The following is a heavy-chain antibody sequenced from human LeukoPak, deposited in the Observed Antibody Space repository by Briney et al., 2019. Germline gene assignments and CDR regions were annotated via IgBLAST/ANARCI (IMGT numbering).Heavy chain of an antibody. CDR1: GGTFSSYA. CDR3: ARGVEAVAGSGAFDI. J-gene: IGHJ3*02. D-gene: IGHD6-19*01. Sequence: GASVKVSCTASGGTFSSYAISWVRQAPGQGLEWMGGIIPIFGTANYAQKFQGRVTITADESTSTAYMELSSLRSEDTAVYYCARGVEAVAGSGAFDIWGQGTMVTVSS. CDR2: IIPIFGTA. V-gene: IGHV1-69*13.